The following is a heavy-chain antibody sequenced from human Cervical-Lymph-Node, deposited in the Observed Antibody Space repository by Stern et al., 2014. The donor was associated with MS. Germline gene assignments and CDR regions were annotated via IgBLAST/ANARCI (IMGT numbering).Heavy chain of an antibody. D-gene: IGHD2-15*01. CDR1: GGSISSGGYY. CDR3: ARVVVVAATGPFDY. V-gene: IGHV4-31*02. CDR2: IYYSGST. J-gene: IGHJ4*02. Sequence: QLQLQESGPGLVKPSQTLSLTCTVSGGSISSGGYYLSWIRQHPGKGLEXIGYIYYSGSTYYNPSLKSRVTISVDTSKNQFSLKLSSVTAADTAVYYCARVVVVAATGPFDYWGQGTLVTVSS.